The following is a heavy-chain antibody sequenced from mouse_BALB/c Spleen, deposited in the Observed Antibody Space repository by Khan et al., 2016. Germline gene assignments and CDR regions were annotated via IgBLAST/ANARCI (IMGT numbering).Heavy chain of an antibody. D-gene: IGHD1-1*01. CDR3: ATTVVAPRFAY. Sequence: EVQLQESGPGLVKPSQSLSLTCTVTGYSITSDYAWNWIRQFPGNKLEWMGYISYSGSTSYNPSLKSRISITRDTYKKQFFLQLNSVTTENTATYYCATTVVAPRFAYWGQGTLVTVSA. V-gene: IGHV3-2*02. J-gene: IGHJ3*01. CDR2: ISYSGST. CDR1: GYSITSDYA.